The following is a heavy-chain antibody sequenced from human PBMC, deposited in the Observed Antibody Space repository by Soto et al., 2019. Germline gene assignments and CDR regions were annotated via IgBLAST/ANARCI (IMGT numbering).Heavy chain of an antibody. J-gene: IGHJ6*02. CDR2: IYYSGST. CDR3: ARVGGSGWTYYYYGMDV. CDR1: GGSISSYY. D-gene: IGHD6-19*01. V-gene: IGHV4-59*01. Sequence: WETLSLTCTVPGGSISSYYWSWIRQPPGKGLEWIGYIYYSGSTNYNPSLKSRVTISVDTSKNQFSLKLSSVTAADTAVYYCARVGGSGWTYYYYGMDVWGQGTTVTVSS.